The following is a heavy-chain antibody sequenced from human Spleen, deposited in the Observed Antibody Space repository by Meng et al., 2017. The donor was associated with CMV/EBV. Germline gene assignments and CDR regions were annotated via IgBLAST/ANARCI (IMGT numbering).Heavy chain of an antibody. Sequence: GESLKISCAASRFSVNSHYMTWVRQAPGKGLDWLSVLYVAGTTYYADSVKGRFTISRDNSKNTLYLQMNSLRAEDTAVYYCARAPVYDFWSGYYPPYYYGMDVWGQGTTVTVSS. V-gene: IGHV3-53*01. CDR3: ARAPVYDFWSGYYPPYYYGMDV. CDR1: RFSVNSHY. CDR2: LYVAGTT. D-gene: IGHD3-3*01. J-gene: IGHJ6*02.